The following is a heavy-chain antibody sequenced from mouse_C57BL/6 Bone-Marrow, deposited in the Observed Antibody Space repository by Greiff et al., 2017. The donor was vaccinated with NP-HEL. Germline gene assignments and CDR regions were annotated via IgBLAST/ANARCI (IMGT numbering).Heavy chain of an antibody. CDR3: ARYYSIYWYFDG. Sequence: VQLQQPGAELVKPGASVKLSCKASGYTFTSYWMHWVKQRPGQGLEWIGMIHPNSGSTNYNEKFKSKATLTVDKSSSTAYMQLSSLTSEDSAVYYCARYYSIYWYFDGWGTGTTVTVSS. CDR2: IHPNSGST. V-gene: IGHV1-64*01. D-gene: IGHD2-5*01. J-gene: IGHJ1*03. CDR1: GYTFTSYW.